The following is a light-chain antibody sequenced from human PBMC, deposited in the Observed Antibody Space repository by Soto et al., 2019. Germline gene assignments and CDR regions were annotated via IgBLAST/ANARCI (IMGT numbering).Light chain of an antibody. CDR3: QHYKPYKT. CDR1: QSTSSW. J-gene: IGKJ1*01. Sequence: DILMTQSPSTLSASVGETVTLTCRASQSTSSWVAWYQQRPGKPPKLVIYGASTLERGVPSRFSGSGSGTEFPLTIAGLQPDDFATYYCQHYKPYKTFGQGTRVDI. CDR2: GAS. V-gene: IGKV1-5*03.